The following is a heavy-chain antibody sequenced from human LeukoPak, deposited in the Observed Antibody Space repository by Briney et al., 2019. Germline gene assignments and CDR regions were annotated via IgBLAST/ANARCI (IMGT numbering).Heavy chain of an antibody. D-gene: IGHD2-2*01. CDR2: IINDGSYT. Sequence: SGGSLRLSCAASGFTFSPVWMHWVRQAPGKGLMWVSHIINDGSYTTYADSVKGRFTISRDNAKNTVYLQMNSLRAEDTAVYCCATDDKYAPSSGGQGTLVTVSS. J-gene: IGHJ4*02. CDR3: ATDDKYAPSS. V-gene: IGHV3-74*01. CDR1: GFTFSPVW.